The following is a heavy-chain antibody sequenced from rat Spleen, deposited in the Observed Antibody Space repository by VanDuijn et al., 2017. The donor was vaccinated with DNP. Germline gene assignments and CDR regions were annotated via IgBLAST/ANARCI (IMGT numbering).Heavy chain of an antibody. V-gene: IGHV6-6*01. Sequence: EVQVLESGGGLVQPGNSLKLSCATSGFTFSTAWMYWYRQFPEKRLEWVARIKAKSNNYATDYTESVKGRFTISRDDSKSSIYLQMNNLKEEETAIYYCAWRYTTDYYYYFDYWGQGVMVTVSS. CDR1: GFTFSTAW. J-gene: IGHJ2*01. CDR3: AWRYTTDYYYYFDY. CDR2: IKAKSNNYAT. D-gene: IGHD1-6*01.